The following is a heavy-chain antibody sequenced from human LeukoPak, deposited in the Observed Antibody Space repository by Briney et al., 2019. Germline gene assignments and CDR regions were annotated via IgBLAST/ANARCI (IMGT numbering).Heavy chain of an antibody. CDR2: INPNSGGT. D-gene: IGHD6-19*01. CDR3: ARLTTSQWLVPSVSYFDY. CDR1: GYTFTGYY. V-gene: IGHV1-2*02. J-gene: IGHJ4*02. Sequence: GASVKVSCKASGYTFTGYYMHWVRQAPGQGLEWMGWINPNSGGTNYAQKFQGRVTMTRDTSISTAYMELSRLRSDDTAVYYCARLTTSQWLVPSVSYFDYWGQGTLVTVSS.